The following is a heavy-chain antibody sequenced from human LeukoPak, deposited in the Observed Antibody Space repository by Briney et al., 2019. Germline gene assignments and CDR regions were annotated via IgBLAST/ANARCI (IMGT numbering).Heavy chain of an antibody. Sequence: HPGGSLRLSCAASGFTFSSYWMSWVRQAPGKGLEWVANIKQDGSEKYYVDSVKGRFTISRDNAKNSLYLQMNSLRAEDTAVYYCAREYNRPGWLRLKGGYFDYWGQGTLVTVSS. CDR1: GFTFSSYW. CDR2: IKQDGSEK. D-gene: IGHD5-12*01. V-gene: IGHV3-7*03. J-gene: IGHJ4*02. CDR3: AREYNRPGWLRLKGGYFDY.